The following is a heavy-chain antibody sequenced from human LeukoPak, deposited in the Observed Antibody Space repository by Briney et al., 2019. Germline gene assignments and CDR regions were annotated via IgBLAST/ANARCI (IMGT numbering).Heavy chain of an antibody. D-gene: IGHD4-17*01. J-gene: IGHJ4*02. V-gene: IGHV4-59*01. CDR1: GGSISSYY. CDR3: ARANGAYKSFDN. CDR2: IYYSGST. Sequence: SETLSLTCTVSGGSISSYYWSWIRQPPGKGLQWIGYIYYSGSTNYNPSLKSRVTISVDTSKNQFSLKLSSVTAADTAVYYCARANGAYKSFDNWGQGTRVTASS.